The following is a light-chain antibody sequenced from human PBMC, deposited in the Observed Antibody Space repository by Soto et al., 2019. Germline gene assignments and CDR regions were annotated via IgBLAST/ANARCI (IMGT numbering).Light chain of an antibody. CDR3: QQHDQWPAT. Sequence: EIVMTQSPATLSVSPGETATLSCRASQTVSSNLAWYHQKPGQAPRLLIYGASTRATGIPARFSGSGSGTEFTLTISSLQSEDFAAYFCQQHDQWPATFGQGTKVDIK. CDR2: GAS. CDR1: QTVSSN. J-gene: IGKJ1*01. V-gene: IGKV3-15*01.